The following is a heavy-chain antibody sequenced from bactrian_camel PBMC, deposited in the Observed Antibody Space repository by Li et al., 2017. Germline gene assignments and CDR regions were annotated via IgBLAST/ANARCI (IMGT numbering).Heavy chain of an antibody. CDR2: IYTGGGST. J-gene: IGHJ4*01. D-gene: IGHD5*01. Sequence: HVQLVESGGGSVQPGGSLKLACAASQSPYKRTLLAWFRQTPGKEREGVAVIYTGGGSTYYADSVKGRFTISQDSAKNTLYLQMNSLKAEDTAMYYCAALSWGPCSQTQWSRQYAYNCWGQGTQVTVS. V-gene: IGHV3S1*01. CDR1: QSPYKRTL. CDR3: AALSWGPCSQTQWSRQYAYNC.